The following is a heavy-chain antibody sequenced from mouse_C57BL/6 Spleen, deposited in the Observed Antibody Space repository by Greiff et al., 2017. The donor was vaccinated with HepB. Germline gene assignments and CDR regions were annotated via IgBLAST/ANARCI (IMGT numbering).Heavy chain of an antibody. D-gene: IGHD1-1*01. CDR1: GFTFNTYA. Sequence: EVQLVESGGGLVQPKGSLKLSCAASGFTFNTYAMHWVRQAPGKGLEWVARIRSKSSNYATYYADSVKDRFTISRDDSQSMLYLQMKNLKTEDTAMYYCVRDYYGSSYDWYFDVWGTGTTVTVSS. J-gene: IGHJ1*03. CDR2: IRSKSSNYAT. CDR3: VRDYYGSSYDWYFDV. V-gene: IGHV10-3*01.